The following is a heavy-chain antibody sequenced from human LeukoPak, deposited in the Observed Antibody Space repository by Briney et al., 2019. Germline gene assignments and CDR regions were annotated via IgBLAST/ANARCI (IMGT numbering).Heavy chain of an antibody. CDR2: IYPGDSDT. CDR3: ARSFCGGSYTIRFCDAFDI. V-gene: IGHV5-51*01. CDR1: GYSFTSYW. J-gene: IGHJ3*02. Sequence: GESLKISCKGSGYSFTSYWIGWVRQMPGKGLEWMGIIYPGDSDTRYSPSFQGQVTISADKSISTAYLQWSSLKASDTAMYYCARSFCGGSYTIRFCDAFDIWGQGTMVTVSS. D-gene: IGHD2-15*01.